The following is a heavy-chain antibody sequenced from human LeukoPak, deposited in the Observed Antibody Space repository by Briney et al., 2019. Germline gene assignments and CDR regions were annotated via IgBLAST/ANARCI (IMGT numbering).Heavy chain of an antibody. Sequence: ASVKVSCKASGFTFTNYGITWVRQAPGQGLELMGWISAYNGDRKYAQKVQARLTMTTDASTSTAYMELSILTSDDTAVYYCAXDXXXXSGXKVVLDFWGQGTLVTVSS. CDR3: AXDXXXXSGXKVVLDF. CDR2: ISAYNGDR. J-gene: IGHJ4*02. D-gene: IGHD6-25*01. CDR1: GFTFTNYG. V-gene: IGHV1-18*04.